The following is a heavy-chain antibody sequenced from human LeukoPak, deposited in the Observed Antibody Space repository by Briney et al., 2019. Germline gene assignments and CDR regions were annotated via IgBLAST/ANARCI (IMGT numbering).Heavy chain of an antibody. CDR1: GYTFISYG. D-gene: IGHD3-9*01. J-gene: IGHJ6*02. Sequence: ASVKVSCKASGYTFISYGISWVRQAPGQGLEWMGWISAYNGNTNYAQKLQGRVTMTTDTSTSTAYMELRSLRSDDTAVYYCARDPPFVNPYYDILTGPYYYYGMDVWGQGTTVTVSS. CDR2: ISAYNGNT. CDR3: ARDPPFVNPYYDILTGPYYYYGMDV. V-gene: IGHV1-18*01.